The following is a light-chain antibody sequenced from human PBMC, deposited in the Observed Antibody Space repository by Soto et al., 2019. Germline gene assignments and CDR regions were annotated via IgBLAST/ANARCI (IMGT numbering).Light chain of an antibody. CDR1: QIISSR. CDR3: QQYNSYSLT. V-gene: IGKV1-5*01. J-gene: IGKJ4*01. Sequence: DIQMTQSPSILSASVGDRVTITCRASQIISSRLAWYQQKPGKAPKLLIYDAYNLESGVPSRFSGSGSGTEFTLPISSLQPDDFATYYCQQYNSYSLTFGGGTKVEIK. CDR2: DAY.